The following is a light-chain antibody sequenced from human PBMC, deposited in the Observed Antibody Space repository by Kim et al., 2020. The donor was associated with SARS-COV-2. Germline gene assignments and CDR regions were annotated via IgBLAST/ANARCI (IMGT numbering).Light chain of an antibody. Sequence: SSELTQDPAVSVALGQTVRITCRGDNIRRFHASWYQQRSGKAPILLIFGTDSRSSGIPDRFSGSTSGDVASLTIAGAQAADEADYYCVSRDNSGNRLLFGGGTQLTVL. CDR2: GTD. V-gene: IGLV3-19*01. CDR3: VSRDNSGNRLL. CDR1: NIRRFH. J-gene: IGLJ2*01.